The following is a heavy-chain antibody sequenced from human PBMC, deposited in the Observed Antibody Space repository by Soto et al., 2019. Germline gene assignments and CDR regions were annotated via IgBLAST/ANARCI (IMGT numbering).Heavy chain of an antibody. J-gene: IGHJ3*02. Sequence: GASVKVSCKASGGTFSSYAISWVRQAPGQGLEWMGGIIPIFGTANYAQKFQGRVTITADESTSTAYMELSSLRSEDTAVYYCARTXPPGYDFWSCYYGAFDIWGQGTMVTVSS. D-gene: IGHD3-3*01. CDR2: IIPIFGTA. CDR1: GGTFSSYA. V-gene: IGHV1-69*13. CDR3: ARTXPPGYDFWSCYYGAFDI.